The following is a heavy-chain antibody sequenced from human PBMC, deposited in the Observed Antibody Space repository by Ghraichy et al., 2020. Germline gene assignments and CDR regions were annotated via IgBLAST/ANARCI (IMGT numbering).Heavy chain of an antibody. Sequence: SETLYLTCTVSGGSISSYYWSWIRQPPGKGLEWIGYIYYSGSTNYNPSLKSRVTISVDTSKNQFSLKLSSVTAADTAVYYCARTSRVLGWLQLPRGFDYWGQGNLVTVSS. D-gene: IGHD5-24*01. J-gene: IGHJ4*02. V-gene: IGHV4-59*08. CDR3: ARTSRVLGWLQLPRGFDY. CDR2: IYYSGST. CDR1: GGSISSYY.